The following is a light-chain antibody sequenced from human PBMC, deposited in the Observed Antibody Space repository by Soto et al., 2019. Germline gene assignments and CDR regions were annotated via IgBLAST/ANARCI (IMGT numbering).Light chain of an antibody. J-gene: IGKJ2*01. CDR3: QQRSDWPT. CDR2: DAS. CDR1: QSVKTY. Sequence: DTVLTQSPATLSLSPGDRATLSCRASQSVKTYLAWYQQKPGQAPRLLIYDASNRATGVPARFSGSGSGTDFTLTISSLEPEDFAVYYCQQRSDWPTFGQGTKLEIK. V-gene: IGKV3-11*01.